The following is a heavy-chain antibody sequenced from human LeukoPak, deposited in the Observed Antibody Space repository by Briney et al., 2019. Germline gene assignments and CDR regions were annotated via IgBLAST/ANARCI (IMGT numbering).Heavy chain of an antibody. Sequence: GGSLRLSCAASGFTFSSYAMHWVRQAPGKGLEWVAVISYDGSNKYYADSVKGRFTISRDNSKNTLYLQMNSLRAEDTAVYYCARDFNYYGSGSYYINAFDIWGQGTMVTVSS. CDR3: ARDFNYYGSGSYYINAFDI. D-gene: IGHD3-10*01. J-gene: IGHJ3*02. CDR2: ISYDGSNK. V-gene: IGHV3-30*04. CDR1: GFTFSSYA.